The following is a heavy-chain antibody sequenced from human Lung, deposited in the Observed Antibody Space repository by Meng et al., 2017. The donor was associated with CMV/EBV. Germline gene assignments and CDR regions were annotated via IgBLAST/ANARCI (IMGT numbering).Heavy chain of an antibody. J-gene: IGHJ5*02. Sequence: GSLRLXCTVSRGSISSSSHYWGWVRQAPGKGLEWIGSMLYGGSTLYNPSLKSRVSISIDVSKNQFSLSLSAMTAADTAVYYCARVWGGDNWFDPWGQGILVTVSS. D-gene: IGHD3-16*01. CDR3: ARVWGGDNWFDP. V-gene: IGHV4-39*07. CDR1: RGSISSSSHY. CDR2: MLYGGST.